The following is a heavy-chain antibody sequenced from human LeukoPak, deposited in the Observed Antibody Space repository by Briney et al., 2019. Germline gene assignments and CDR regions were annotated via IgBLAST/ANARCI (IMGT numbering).Heavy chain of an antibody. CDR3: ARQPRYDTTHFDY. CDR2: ISSSGSTI. J-gene: IGHJ4*02. V-gene: IGHV3-11*01. Sequence: GGSLRLSCAASGFTFSDYYMNWIRQAPGKGLEWVSYISSSGSTIYYADSVKGRFTISRDNAKNSLYLQLNSLRAEDTAVYYCARQPRYDTTHFDYWGQGTLVTVSS. CDR1: GFTFSDYY. D-gene: IGHD3-22*01.